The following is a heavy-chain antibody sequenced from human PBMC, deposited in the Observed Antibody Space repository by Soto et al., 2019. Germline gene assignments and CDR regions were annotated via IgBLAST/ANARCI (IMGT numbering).Heavy chain of an antibody. CDR2: ISAHNGNT. CDR3: ARGGYGDY. Sequence: QVHLVQSGAEVKKPGASVKVSCKASGYTFTSYGITWVRQAPGQGLEWMGWISAHNGNTDYAQKLQGRGIVTRDTSTSTAYVELRCRSSDDPAGDYCARGGYGDYWGQGALVTVCS. J-gene: IGHJ4*02. CDR1: GYTFTSYG. V-gene: IGHV1-18*01. D-gene: IGHD1-1*01.